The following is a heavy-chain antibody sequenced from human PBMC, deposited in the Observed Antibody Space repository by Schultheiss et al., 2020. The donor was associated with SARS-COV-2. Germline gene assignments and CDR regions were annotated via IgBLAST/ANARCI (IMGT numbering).Heavy chain of an antibody. CDR1: GFTFSSYW. D-gene: IGHD6-19*01. CDR3: ARVPVSGWSYYYYYGMDV. Sequence: GGSLRLSCAASGFTFSSYWMHWVRQAPGKGLVWVSRINSDGSSTSYADSVKGRFTISRDKSTLYLQMNSLRAEDTAVYYCARVPVSGWSYYYYYGMDVWGQGTTVTVSS. V-gene: IGHV3-74*01. J-gene: IGHJ6*02. CDR2: INSDGSST.